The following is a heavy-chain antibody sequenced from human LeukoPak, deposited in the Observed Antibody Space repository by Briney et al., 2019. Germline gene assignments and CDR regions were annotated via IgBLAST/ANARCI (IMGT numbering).Heavy chain of an antibody. V-gene: IGHV3-30*03. CDR2: ISYDGSNK. D-gene: IGHD5-12*01. CDR1: AFTFSKYG. J-gene: IGHJ4*02. Sequence: GGSLRLSCAASAFTFSKYGMHWVRQAPGKGLEWVAVISYDGSNKYYADSVKGRFTISRDNSKNTLYLQTNSLRAEDTAVYYCARVSGYDYSYWGQGTLVTVSS. CDR3: ARVSGYDYSY.